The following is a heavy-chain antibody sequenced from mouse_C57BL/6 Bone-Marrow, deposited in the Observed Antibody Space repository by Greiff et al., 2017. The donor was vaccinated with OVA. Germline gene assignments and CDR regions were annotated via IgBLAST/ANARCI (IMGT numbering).Heavy chain of an antibody. D-gene: IGHD6-1*01. J-gene: IGHJ3*01. CDR1: GFTFSDYG. Sequence: EVMLVESGGGLVKPGGSLKLSCAASGFTFSDYGMHWVRQAPEKGLEWVAYISSGSSTIYYADTVKGRFTISRDNAKNTLFLQMTSLRSEDTAMYYCARKLQAWFAYWGQGTLVTVSA. V-gene: IGHV5-17*01. CDR2: ISSGSSTI. CDR3: ARKLQAWFAY.